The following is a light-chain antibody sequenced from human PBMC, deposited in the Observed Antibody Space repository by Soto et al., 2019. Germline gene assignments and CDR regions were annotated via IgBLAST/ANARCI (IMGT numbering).Light chain of an antibody. J-gene: IGLJ7*01. CDR1: MRDVGAYNL. V-gene: IGLV2-14*01. CDR2: EIR. CDR3: SAYTARSNLV. Sequence: QSALTQPASVSGSAGQAITISCSGTMRDVGAYNLVSWYQQHPGTATKLIIYEIRNRPSGISSRFSGSRSGNTASLTISGLQPEDEGDYYCSAYTARSNLVFGGGTQLIVL.